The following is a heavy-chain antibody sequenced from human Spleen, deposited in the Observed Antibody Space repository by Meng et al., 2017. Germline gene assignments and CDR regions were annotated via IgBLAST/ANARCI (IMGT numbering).Heavy chain of an antibody. D-gene: IGHD3-3*01. CDR2: IYYSGST. CDR3: ARGFSDVYYYYYGMDV. Sequence: ETLSLTCTVSGGSISSSSYYWGWIRQPPGKGLEWIGSIYYSGSTYYNPSLKSRVTISVDTSKNQFSLKLSSVTAADTAVYYCARGFSDVYYYYYGMDVWGQGTTVTVSS. J-gene: IGHJ6*02. CDR1: GGSISSSSYY. V-gene: IGHV4-39*07.